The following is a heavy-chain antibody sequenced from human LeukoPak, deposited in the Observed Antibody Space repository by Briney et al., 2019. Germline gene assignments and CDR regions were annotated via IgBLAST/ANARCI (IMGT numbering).Heavy chain of an antibody. Sequence: GGSLRVSCAASGFTFSTYAMSWVRQAPGKGLEWVSAISGSGDGGSGGNTYYADSVKGRFTISRDNSKNTLYLQMNSLRAEDTAVYYCAKDCIGQLVRCWFDPWGQGTLVTVSS. CDR1: GFTFSTYA. D-gene: IGHD6-6*01. J-gene: IGHJ5*02. CDR2: ISGSGDGGSGGNT. V-gene: IGHV3-23*01. CDR3: AKDCIGQLVRCWFDP.